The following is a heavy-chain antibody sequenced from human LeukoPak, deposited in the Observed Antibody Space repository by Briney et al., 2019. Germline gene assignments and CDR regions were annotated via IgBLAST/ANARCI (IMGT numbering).Heavy chain of an antibody. CDR1: GFTFSSYA. J-gene: IGHJ4*02. CDR3: ATDGFGELLFVFDY. Sequence: PGGSLRLSCAASGFTFSSYAMSWVRQAPGKGLEWVSAISGSGGSTYYADSVKGRFTISRDNSKNTLYLQMNSLRAEDTAVYCCATDGFGELLFVFDYWGQGTLVTVSS. V-gene: IGHV3-23*01. D-gene: IGHD3-10*01. CDR2: ISGSGGST.